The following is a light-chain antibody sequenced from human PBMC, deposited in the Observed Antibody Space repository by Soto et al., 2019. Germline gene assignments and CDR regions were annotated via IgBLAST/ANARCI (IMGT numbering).Light chain of an antibody. V-gene: IGLV1-40*01. CDR3: QSYDSSLSAYV. Sequence: QSLLKRPPSVSGAPGQSAPISSTGSSSNIGAGYDVHWYQQLPGTAPKLLIYGNSNRPSGVPDRFSGSKSGTSASLAISGLQAEDEADYYCQSYDSSLSAYVFGTGTKVTVL. CDR2: GNS. CDR1: SSNIGAGYD. J-gene: IGLJ1*01.